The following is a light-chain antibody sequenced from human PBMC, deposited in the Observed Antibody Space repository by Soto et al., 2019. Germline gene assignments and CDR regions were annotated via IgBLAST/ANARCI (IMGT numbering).Light chain of an antibody. CDR3: QQSDSLPIT. CDR1: QDISNY. J-gene: IGKJ5*01. V-gene: IGKV1-33*01. CDR2: DAS. Sequence: DLQMTQSPSSLSASVGDRVTITCRASQDISNYLNWYQQRPGKAPQLLIYDASNLERGVPSRFSGTRSGTHFTFAITSLQPEDVATYYFQQSDSLPITFGQGTRLEI.